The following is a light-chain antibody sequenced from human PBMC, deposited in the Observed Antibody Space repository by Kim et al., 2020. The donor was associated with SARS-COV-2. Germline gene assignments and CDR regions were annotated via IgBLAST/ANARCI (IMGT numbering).Light chain of an antibody. J-gene: IGKJ2*01. CDR1: QNLLYSPNNKNY. V-gene: IGKV4-1*01. CDR2: WAS. Sequence: RATITCKSSQNLLYSPNNKNYLAWYQQKPGQTPNLLIYWASARESGVPDRFSGSGSGTVFTLTISSLQAEDVAVYYCQQYYTTPYTFGQGTKLEIK. CDR3: QQYYTTPYT.